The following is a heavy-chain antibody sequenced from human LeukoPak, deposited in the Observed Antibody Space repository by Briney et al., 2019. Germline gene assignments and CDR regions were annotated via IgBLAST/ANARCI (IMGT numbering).Heavy chain of an antibody. CDR1: GFTFSSYG. V-gene: IGHV3-30*03. Sequence: GGSLRLSCAASGFTFSSYGMHWVRQAPGKGLEWVAVISYDGSNKYYADSVKGRFTISRDNSKNTLYLQMNSLRAEDTAVYYCARVRFLEWPAPMDVWGKGTTVTVSS. D-gene: IGHD3-3*01. J-gene: IGHJ6*03. CDR3: ARVRFLEWPAPMDV. CDR2: ISYDGSNK.